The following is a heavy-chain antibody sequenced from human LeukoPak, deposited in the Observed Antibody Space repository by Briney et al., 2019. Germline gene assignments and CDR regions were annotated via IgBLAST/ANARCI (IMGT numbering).Heavy chain of an antibody. CDR3: ARDHGLAAAGTGFGY. V-gene: IGHV3-21*01. Sequence: GGSLRLSCAASGFTFRSYSMNWVRQAPGKGLEWVSSISTSRSYIYYADSVKGRFTISRDNAKNSLYLQMNSLRAEDTAVYYCARDHGLAAAGTGFGYWGQGTLVTVSS. CDR1: GFTFRSYS. J-gene: IGHJ4*02. CDR2: ISTSRSYI. D-gene: IGHD6-13*01.